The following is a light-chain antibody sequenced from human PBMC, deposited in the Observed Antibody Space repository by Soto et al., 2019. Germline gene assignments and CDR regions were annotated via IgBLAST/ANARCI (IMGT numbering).Light chain of an antibody. CDR2: GAS. CDR3: QHSYNWLRV. Sequence: EIVMTQSPATLSVSPGERATLSCRASQSVSSNLAWYQQKPGQAPRLLIYGASTRATGIPARFSGSGSGTEFTLTISIFQSEDFAVYYCQHSYNWLRVFGPGTKVDIK. J-gene: IGKJ3*01. V-gene: IGKV3-15*01. CDR1: QSVSSN.